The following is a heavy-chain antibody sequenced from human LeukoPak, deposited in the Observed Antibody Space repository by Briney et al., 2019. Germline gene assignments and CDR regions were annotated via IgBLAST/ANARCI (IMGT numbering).Heavy chain of an antibody. CDR3: ARDLGGLYYDSSGYYPSDY. CDR1: GYTFTSYY. CDR2: INPSGGST. D-gene: IGHD3-22*01. Sequence: ASVKVSCKASGYTFTSYYMHWVRQAPGQGLEWMGIINPSGGSTSYAQKFQGRVTMTRDMSTSTVYMELSSLRSEDTAVYYCARDLGGLYYDSSGYYPSDYWGQGTLVTVSS. J-gene: IGHJ4*02. V-gene: IGHV1-46*01.